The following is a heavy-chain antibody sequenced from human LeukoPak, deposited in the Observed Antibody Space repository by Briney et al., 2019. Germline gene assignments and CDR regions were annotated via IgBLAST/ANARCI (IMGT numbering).Heavy chain of an antibody. J-gene: IGHJ3*01. D-gene: IGHD5-24*01. Sequence: GGSLRLSRAASGFTFSSYGMHWVRQAPGKGLEWVAVISYDGSNKYYADSVKGRYTISRDNSKNTLYLQMNSLRAEDTAVYYCAKGRDGPDPWGQGTMVTVSS. V-gene: IGHV3-30*18. CDR2: ISYDGSNK. CDR1: GFTFSSYG. CDR3: AKGRDGPDP.